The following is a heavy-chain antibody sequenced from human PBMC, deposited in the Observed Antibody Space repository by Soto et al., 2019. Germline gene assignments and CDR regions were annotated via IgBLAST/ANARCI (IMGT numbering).Heavy chain of an antibody. Sequence: PGGSLRLSCAASGFTFSSYAMSWVRQAPGKGLEWVSAISGSGGSTYYADSVKGRFTISRDNSKNTLYLQMNSLRTEDTAVFYCARPRYYYDSGSYSDAHPADYSGLGTLVTVSS. CDR2: ISGSGGST. CDR3: ARPRYYYDSGSYSDAHPADY. J-gene: IGHJ4*02. CDR1: GFTFSSYA. D-gene: IGHD3-22*01. V-gene: IGHV3-23*01.